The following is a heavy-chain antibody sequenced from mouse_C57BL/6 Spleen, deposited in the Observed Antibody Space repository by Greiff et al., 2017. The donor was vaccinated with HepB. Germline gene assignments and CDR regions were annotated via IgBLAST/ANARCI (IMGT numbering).Heavy chain of an antibody. CDR3: TREDSYAMDY. Sequence: DVMLVESGEGLVKPGGSLKLSCAASGFTFSSYAMSWVRQTPEKRLEWVAYISSGGDYIYYADTVKGRFTISRDNARNTLYLQMSILKSEDTAMYYCTREDSYAMDYWGQGTSVTVSS. J-gene: IGHJ4*01. V-gene: IGHV5-9-1*02. CDR1: GFTFSSYA. CDR2: ISSGGDYI.